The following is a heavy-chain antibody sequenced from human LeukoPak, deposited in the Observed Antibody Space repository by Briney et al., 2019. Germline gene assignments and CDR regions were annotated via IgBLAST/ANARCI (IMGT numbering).Heavy chain of an antibody. D-gene: IGHD6-13*01. CDR1: AFTFRSYW. CDR2: IKEDGSEK. J-gene: IGHJ4*02. CDR3: ARGGFSSSWYISRDY. V-gene: IGHV3-7*01. Sequence: GGSLRLSCAASAFTFRSYWMTWVRQAPGKGLEWVGNIKEDGSEKYYVDSVKGRFTISRDNAKNSLYLQMNSPRVEDTAVYYCARGGFSSSWYISRDYWGQGTLVTVSS.